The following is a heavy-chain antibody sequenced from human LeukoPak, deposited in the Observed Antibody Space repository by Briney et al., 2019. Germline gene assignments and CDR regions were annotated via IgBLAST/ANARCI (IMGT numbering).Heavy chain of an antibody. CDR1: GTSITSGDPY. V-gene: IGHV4-61*02. CDR3: GRLPRSSGYYGPVDS. Sequence: PSQTLSLTCTVSGTSITSGDPYWTWIRQPAGKGLEWIGRIYSSGTTNYNPSLTSRVSLSVDVSKNQFSLQITSVTAADTAIYYCGRLPRSSGYYGPVDSWGQGSLVTVSS. J-gene: IGHJ4*02. D-gene: IGHD3-22*01. CDR2: IYSSGTT.